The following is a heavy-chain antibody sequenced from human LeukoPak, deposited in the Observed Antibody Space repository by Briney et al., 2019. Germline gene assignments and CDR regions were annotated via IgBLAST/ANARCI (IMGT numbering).Heavy chain of an antibody. CDR3: ARHYCSGASCYYFDY. CDR2: IYYSGST. CDR1: GGSINSYY. V-gene: IGHV4-59*13. D-gene: IGHD2-15*01. J-gene: IGHJ4*02. Sequence: SETLSLTRTVSGGSINSYYWSWIRQSPGKGLEWIGYIYYSGSTDYNPSLKSRVTISVDSSKNQCSLKLTSVTAADTAVYFCARHYCSGASCYYFDYWGQGTLVTVSS.